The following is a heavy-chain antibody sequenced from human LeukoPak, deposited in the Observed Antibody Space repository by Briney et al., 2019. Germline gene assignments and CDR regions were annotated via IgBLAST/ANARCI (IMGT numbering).Heavy chain of an antibody. CDR3: ARDFMYSITCAGC. CDR2: INSDGSST. D-gene: IGHD6-13*01. CDR1: GFTSSSYW. J-gene: IGHJ4*02. Sequence: GGSLRLSCAASGFTSSSYWMHWVRQAPGKGLVWVSRINSDGSSTSYADSVKGRFTIPRDNAKNTLYLQMNGLRVEDTAVYYCARDFMYSITCAGCWGQGTLVTVSS. V-gene: IGHV3-74*01.